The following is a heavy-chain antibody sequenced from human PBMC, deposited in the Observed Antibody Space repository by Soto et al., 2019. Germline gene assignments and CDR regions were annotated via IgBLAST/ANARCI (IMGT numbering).Heavy chain of an antibody. Sequence: ASVKVSCKSSGYTLTMYAMHWVRQAPGQRLEWMGWINSGNGDTIYSQKFQGRVTLTRDTSASTAYMALSSLRSEDTAVYYCARPGVAYDAFDIWGQGTMVTVSS. V-gene: IGHV1-3*04. CDR3: ARPGVAYDAFDI. J-gene: IGHJ3*02. CDR1: GYTLTMYA. D-gene: IGHD3-3*01. CDR2: INSGNGDT.